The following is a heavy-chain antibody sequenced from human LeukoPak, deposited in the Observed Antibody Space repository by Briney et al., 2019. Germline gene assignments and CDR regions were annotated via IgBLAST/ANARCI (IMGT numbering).Heavy chain of an antibody. CDR1: GFTFSSYA. V-gene: IGHV3-23*01. Sequence: GGSLRLSCAASGFTFSSYAMSWVRQAPGKGLEWVSAISGSGGSTCYADSVKGRFTISRDNSKNTLYLQMNSLRAEDTAVYYCATSRRGWGSYFRYYFDYWGQGTLVTVSS. CDR2: ISGSGGST. CDR3: ATSRRGWGSYFRYYFDY. J-gene: IGHJ4*02. D-gene: IGHD1-26*01.